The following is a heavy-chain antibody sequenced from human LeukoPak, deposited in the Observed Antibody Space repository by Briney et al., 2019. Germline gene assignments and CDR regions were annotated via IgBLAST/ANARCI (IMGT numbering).Heavy chain of an antibody. Sequence: GGSLRLSCAASGFTFSGSAMHWVRQASGKGLEWVGRIRSKANSYATAYAASVKGRFTISRDDSKNSLYLQMNSLKTEDTAVYYCARWDSGSCSHWGQGTLVTVS. CDR1: GFTFSGSA. V-gene: IGHV3-73*01. CDR3: ARWDSGSCSH. CDR2: IRSKANSYAT. D-gene: IGHD1-26*01. J-gene: IGHJ4*02.